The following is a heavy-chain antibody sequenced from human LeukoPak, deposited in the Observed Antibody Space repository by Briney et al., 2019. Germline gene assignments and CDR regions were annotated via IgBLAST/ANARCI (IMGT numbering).Heavy chain of an antibody. CDR3: ARRKGYNYGSGYDMDV. V-gene: IGHV4-34*01. CDR1: GGSFSGYY. CDR2: INHSGST. Sequence: KPSETLSLTCAVYGGSFSGYYWSWIRQPPGKGLEWIGEINHSGSTNYNPSLKSRVTISVDTSKNQFSLKLSSVTAADTAVYYCARRKGYNYGSGYDMDVWGKGTTVTISS. J-gene: IGHJ6*03. D-gene: IGHD3-10*01.